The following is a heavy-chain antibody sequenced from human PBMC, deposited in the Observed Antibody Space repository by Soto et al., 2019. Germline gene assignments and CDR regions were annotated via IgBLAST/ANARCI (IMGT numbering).Heavy chain of an antibody. V-gene: IGHV3-73*01. Sequence: PGXSLKISCAASGFTFSGSAMHWVRQASGKGLEWVGRIRSKANSYATAYAASVKGRFTISRDDSKNTAYLQMNSLKTEDTAVYYCTRLSGVAEAGTGYYFGMDVWGQGTTVTVSS. CDR1: GFTFSGSA. CDR3: TRLSGVAEAGTGYYFGMDV. CDR2: IRSKANSYAT. J-gene: IGHJ6*02. D-gene: IGHD6-19*01.